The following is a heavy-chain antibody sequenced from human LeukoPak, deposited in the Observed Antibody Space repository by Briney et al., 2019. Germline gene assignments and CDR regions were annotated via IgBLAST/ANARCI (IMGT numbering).Heavy chain of an antibody. Sequence: PGGSLRLSCAASGFTFDDYYMSWVRQAPGKGLEWVAVIWYDGSNKYYADSVKGRFTISRDNSKNTLYLQMNSLRAEDTAVYYCARDLPSDTAMALDYWGQGTLVTVSS. D-gene: IGHD5-18*01. CDR3: ARDLPSDTAMALDY. V-gene: IGHV3-33*08. CDR1: GFTFDDYY. CDR2: IWYDGSNK. J-gene: IGHJ4*02.